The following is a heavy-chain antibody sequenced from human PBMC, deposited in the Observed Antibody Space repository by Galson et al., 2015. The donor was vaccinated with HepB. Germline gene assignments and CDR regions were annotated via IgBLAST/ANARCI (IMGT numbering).Heavy chain of an antibody. CDR2: IKSKTDGGTT. D-gene: IGHD2-15*01. CDR1: GFTFSNAW. J-gene: IGHJ6*02. V-gene: IGHV3-15*07. CDR3: TTESPHIVVVVAAIYYYGMDV. Sequence: SLRLSCAASGFTFSNAWMNWVRQAPGKGLEWVGRIKSKTDGGTTDYAAPVKGRFTISRGDSKNTLYLQMNSLKTEDTAVYYCTTESPHIVVVVAAIYYYGMDVWGQGTTVTVSS.